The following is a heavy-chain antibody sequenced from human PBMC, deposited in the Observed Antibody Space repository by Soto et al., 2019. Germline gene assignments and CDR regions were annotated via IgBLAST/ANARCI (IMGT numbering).Heavy chain of an antibody. CDR1: GGSISSGYY. CDR2: IYHSGST. Sequence: SETLSLTCAVSGGSISSGYYWGWIRPPPGKGLEWIGSIYHSGSTYYNPSLKSRVTISVDTSKNHFSLKLSSVTAADTAVYYCVVVVWFGESYYFDYWGQGTLVTVSS. CDR3: VVVVWFGESYYFDY. D-gene: IGHD3-10*01. V-gene: IGHV4-38-2*01. J-gene: IGHJ4*02.